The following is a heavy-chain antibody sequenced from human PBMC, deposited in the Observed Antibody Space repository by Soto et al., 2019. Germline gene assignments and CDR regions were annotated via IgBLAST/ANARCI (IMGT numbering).Heavy chain of an antibody. CDR3: VRVGSGWYRTFDY. CDR2: MSPNSGNT. CDR1: GYTLTSYD. J-gene: IGHJ4*02. V-gene: IGHV1-8*01. Sequence: ASVKVSCKASGYTLTSYDISWVRQATGQGLEWMGWMSPNSGNTGYAQKFQGRVTMTRNTSISTAYMELSSLRPEDTALYYCVRVGSGWYRTFDYWGQGTLVTVSS. D-gene: IGHD6-19*01.